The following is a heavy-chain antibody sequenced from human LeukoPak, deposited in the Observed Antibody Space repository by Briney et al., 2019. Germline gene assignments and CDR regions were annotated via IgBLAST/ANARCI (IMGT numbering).Heavy chain of an antibody. CDR3: AREGRLLGAFDI. CDR1: GFTFSYYA. V-gene: IGHV3-7*01. Sequence: PGGSLRLSCAASGFTFSYYAVHWVRQAPGKGLEWVANTRPDGRHESYVDSLRGRFTISRDNAKNSLYLQMNSLRAEDTAVYYCAREGRLLGAFDIWGQGTMVTVSS. J-gene: IGHJ3*02. D-gene: IGHD2/OR15-2a*01. CDR2: TRPDGRHE.